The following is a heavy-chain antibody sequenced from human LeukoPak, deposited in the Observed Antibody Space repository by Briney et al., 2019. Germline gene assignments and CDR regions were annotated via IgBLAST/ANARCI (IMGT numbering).Heavy chain of an antibody. CDR1: GFTFSSYS. CDR2: ISSSSSYI. V-gene: IGHV3-21*01. J-gene: IGHJ6*02. Sequence: GGSLRLSCAASGFTFSSYSMNWVRQAPGKGLEWVSSISSSSSYIYYADSVKGRFTISRDNSKNTLYLQMNSLRAEDTAVYYCARNLAREDCSGGSCYSLGNPYYYYYGMDVWGQGTTVTVSS. D-gene: IGHD2-15*01. CDR3: ARNLAREDCSGGSCYSLGNPYYYYYGMDV.